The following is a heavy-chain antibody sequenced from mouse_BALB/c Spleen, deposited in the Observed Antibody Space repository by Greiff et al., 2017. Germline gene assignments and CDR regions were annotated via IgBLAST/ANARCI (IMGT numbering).Heavy chain of an antibody. Sequence: EVQLQQSGTVLARPGASVKMSCKASGYSFTSYWMHWVKQRPGQGLEWIGAIYPGNSDTSYNQKFKGKAKLTAVTSASTAYMQLSSLTNEDSAVYYCTRRGNRYDGAMDYWGQGTTLTVSS. V-gene: IGHV1-5*01. J-gene: IGHJ2*01. CDR2: IYPGNSDT. CDR3: TRRGNRYDGAMDY. CDR1: GYSFTSYW. D-gene: IGHD2-14*01.